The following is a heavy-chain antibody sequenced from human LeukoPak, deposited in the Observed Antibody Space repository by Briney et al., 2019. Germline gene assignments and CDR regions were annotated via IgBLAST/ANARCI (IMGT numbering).Heavy chain of an antibody. D-gene: IGHD1-26*01. CDR2: ISASGGST. Sequence: GGSLRLSCAASGFTFSNHAMTWVRQAPGKGLEWVSAISASGGSTYYADSVKGRFTISRDNSKNTLYLQMNSLRAEDTAVYYCAKSSGSYPNWFDPWGQGTLVTVSS. J-gene: IGHJ5*02. CDR1: GFTFSNHA. CDR3: AKSSGSYPNWFDP. V-gene: IGHV3-23*01.